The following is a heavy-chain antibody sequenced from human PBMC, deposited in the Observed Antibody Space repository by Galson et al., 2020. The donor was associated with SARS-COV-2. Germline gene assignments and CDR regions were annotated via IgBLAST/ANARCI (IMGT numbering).Heavy chain of an antibody. J-gene: IGHJ6*02. D-gene: IGHD6-6*01. Sequence: GGSLRLSCAASGFTFSSYGMHWVRQAPGKGLEWVAVIWYDGSNKYYADSVKGRFTISRDNSKNTLYLQMNSLRAEDTAVYYCARVGTIAAREGGLLYYYYGMDVWGQGTTVTVSS. CDR1: GFTFSSYG. V-gene: IGHV3-33*01. CDR2: IWYDGSNK. CDR3: ARVGTIAAREGGLLYYYYGMDV.